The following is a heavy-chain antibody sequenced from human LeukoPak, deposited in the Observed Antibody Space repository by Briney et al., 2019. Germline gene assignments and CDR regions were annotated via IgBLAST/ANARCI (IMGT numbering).Heavy chain of an antibody. Sequence: GASVKVSCKASGGTFNTSPLSWLRQAPGQGPEWMGGIIPFFGTANYAQKFQDRVTITADASSSTAYMELSSLRSGDTAVYYCASEGRPYYSTSGSHVYMAYSYIDVWGKGTTVIVSS. D-gene: IGHD3-16*01. CDR1: GGTFNTSP. J-gene: IGHJ6*03. CDR3: ASEGRPYYSTSGSHVYMAYSYIDV. CDR2: IIPFFGTA. V-gene: IGHV1-69*01.